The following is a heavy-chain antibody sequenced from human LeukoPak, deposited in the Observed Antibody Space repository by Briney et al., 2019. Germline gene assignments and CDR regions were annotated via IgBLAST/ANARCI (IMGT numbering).Heavy chain of an antibody. Sequence: SGTLSLTCAVSGGCISNWWSWVRQPPGKGLECQSGRTNYNPSPKSRVFISVDNSKNQFSLNLRSVTAADTAVYYCARHMEMTGTRGFPDWGQGTLVTVSS. D-gene: IGHD5-24*01. CDR1: GGCISNW. J-gene: IGHJ1*01. CDR3: ARHMEMTGTRGFPD. CDR2: QSGRT. V-gene: IGHV4-4*02.